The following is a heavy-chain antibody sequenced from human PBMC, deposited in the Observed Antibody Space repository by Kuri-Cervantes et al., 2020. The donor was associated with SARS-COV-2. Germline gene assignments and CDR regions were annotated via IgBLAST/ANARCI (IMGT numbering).Heavy chain of an antibody. Sequence: GESLKISCAASGFTFSSYAMHWVRQAPGKGLEWVAVISYDGSNKYYADSVKGRFTISRDNSKNTLYLQMNSLRAEDTAVYYCAREGGGYCSSSSCFSLDHWGQGALVTVSS. CDR1: GFTFSSYA. V-gene: IGHV3-30-3*01. CDR3: AREGGGYCSSSSCFSLDH. J-gene: IGHJ4*02. CDR2: ISYDGSNK. D-gene: IGHD2-2*01.